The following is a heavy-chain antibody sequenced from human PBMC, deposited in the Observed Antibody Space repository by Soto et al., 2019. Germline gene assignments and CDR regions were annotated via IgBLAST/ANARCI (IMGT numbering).Heavy chain of an antibody. Sequence: QAQLVQSGAEVKKPGVSVKVSCKTSGYTFINYYIHWVRQAPGQGLEWMGWVNPRSGDTNYAQKFQGRVTMTRDTSISTAYMVLSSLRSDDTAVFYCARQLAYCGGDCFTEPIEYWGQGTLVTVSS. V-gene: IGHV1-2*02. D-gene: IGHD2-21*02. CDR2: VNPRSGDT. CDR1: GYTFINYY. J-gene: IGHJ4*02. CDR3: ARQLAYCGGDCFTEPIEY.